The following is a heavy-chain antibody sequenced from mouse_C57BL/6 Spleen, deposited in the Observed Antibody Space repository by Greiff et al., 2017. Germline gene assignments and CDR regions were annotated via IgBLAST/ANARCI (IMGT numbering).Heavy chain of an antibody. CDR1: GYTFTSYW. V-gene: IGHV1-55*01. D-gene: IGHD2-4*01. J-gene: IGHJ1*03. CDR2: IYPGSGST. CDR3: AREVYYDYDGKYFDV. Sequence: VQLQQPGAELVKPGASVKMSCKASGYTFTSYWITWVKQRPGQGLEWIGDIYPGSGSTNYNEKFKSKATLTVDTSSSTAYMQLSSLTSEDSAVYYCAREVYYDYDGKYFDVWGTGTTVTVSS.